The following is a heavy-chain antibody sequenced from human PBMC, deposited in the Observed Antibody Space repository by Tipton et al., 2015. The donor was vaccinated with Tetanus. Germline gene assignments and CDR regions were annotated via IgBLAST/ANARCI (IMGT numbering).Heavy chain of an antibody. V-gene: IGHV3-33*01. CDR3: ARDEGVSGWYDY. CDR2: IWYDGSNK. J-gene: IGHJ4*02. Sequence: CAASGFTFSSYGMHWVRQAPGKGLEWVAVIWYDGSNKYYADSVKGRFTISRDNSKNTLYLQMNSLRAEDTAVYYCARDEGVSGWYDYWGQGTLVTVSS. D-gene: IGHD6-19*01. CDR1: GFTFSSYG.